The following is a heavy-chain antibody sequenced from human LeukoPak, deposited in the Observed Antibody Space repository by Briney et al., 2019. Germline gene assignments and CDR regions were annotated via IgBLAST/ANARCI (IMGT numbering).Heavy chain of an antibody. CDR1: GFTFSSYA. Sequence: GGSLRLSCAASGFTFSSYAMHWVRQAPGKGLEWVAVISYDGSNKYYADSVKGRFTISRDNSKNTLYLQMNSLRAEDTAVYYCARGSGYGQFDYWGQGTLVTVSS. CDR2: ISYDGSNK. CDR3: ARGSGYGQFDY. D-gene: IGHD6-13*01. J-gene: IGHJ4*02. V-gene: IGHV3-30-3*01.